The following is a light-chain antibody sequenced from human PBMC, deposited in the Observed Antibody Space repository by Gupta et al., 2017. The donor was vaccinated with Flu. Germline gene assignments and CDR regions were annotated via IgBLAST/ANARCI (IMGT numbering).Light chain of an antibody. J-gene: IGKJ4*01. CDR1: QTIDGQ. CDR2: DTS. CDR3: QQRRYWRIT. V-gene: IGKV3-11*01. Sequence: ETVLTQSPATLSLSPGDRATLSCRASQTIDGQLAWYQQRPGQTPRLVIYDTSNRATGIPARFSGGGSGADFTLTISSLAPEAFAVYHCQQRRYWRITFGGGTKLEIK.